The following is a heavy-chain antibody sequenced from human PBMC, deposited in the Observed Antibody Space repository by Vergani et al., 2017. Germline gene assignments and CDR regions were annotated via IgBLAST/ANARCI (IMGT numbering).Heavy chain of an antibody. CDR1: GFTFDDYA. D-gene: IGHD3-10*01. Sequence: EVQLVESGGGLVQPGRSLRLSCAASGFTFDDYAMHWVRQAPGKGLEWVSGISWNSGSIGYADSVKGRFTISRDNAKNSLYLQMNSLRAEDTAVYYCARVYGSGSYYFVGPWGQGTLVTVSS. J-gene: IGHJ5*02. CDR3: ARVYGSGSYYFVGP. V-gene: IGHV3-9*01. CDR2: ISWNSGSI.